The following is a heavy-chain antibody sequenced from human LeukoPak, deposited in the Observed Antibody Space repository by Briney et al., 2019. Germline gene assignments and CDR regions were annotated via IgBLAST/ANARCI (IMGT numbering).Heavy chain of an antibody. D-gene: IGHD2-15*01. CDR2: IIPIFGTA. J-gene: IGHJ5*02. CDR3: ARYIQWSLSSWFDP. Sequence: GASVKVSCKASGGTFTSYAISWVRQAPGQGLEWMGGIIPIFGTANYAQKFQGGVTITTDESTSTAYIELSSLRSEDTAVYYCARYIQWSLSSWFDPWGQGTLVTVSS. CDR1: GGTFTSYA. V-gene: IGHV1-69*05.